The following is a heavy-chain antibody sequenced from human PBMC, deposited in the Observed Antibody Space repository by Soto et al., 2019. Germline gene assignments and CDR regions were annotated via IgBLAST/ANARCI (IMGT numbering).Heavy chain of an antibody. CDR2: IYYSGST. J-gene: IGHJ4*02. D-gene: IGHD1-26*01. CDR1: GGSISSSSYY. Sequence: QLQLQESGPGLVKPSETLSLTCTVSGGSISSSSYYWGWIRQPPGKGLECIGTIYYSGSTYYNPSLKSRVNISVDTSENQFSLRLSSVTAADTAVYYCARGGYDYWGQGTLVTVSS. V-gene: IGHV4-39*01. CDR3: ARGGYDY.